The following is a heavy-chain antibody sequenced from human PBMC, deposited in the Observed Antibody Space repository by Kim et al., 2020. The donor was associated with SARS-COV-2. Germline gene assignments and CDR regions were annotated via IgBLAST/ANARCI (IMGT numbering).Heavy chain of an antibody. CDR3: ARGGGYCSGGSCYELFDY. J-gene: IGHJ4*02. D-gene: IGHD2-15*01. V-gene: IGHV3-30*04. CDR2: ISYDGSNK. CDR1: GFTFSSYA. Sequence: GGSLRLSCAASGFTFSSYAMHWVRQAPGKGLEWVAVISYDGSNKYYVDSVKGRFTISRDNSKNTLYLQMNSLRAEDTAVYYCARGGGYCSGGSCYELFDYWGQGTLVTVSS.